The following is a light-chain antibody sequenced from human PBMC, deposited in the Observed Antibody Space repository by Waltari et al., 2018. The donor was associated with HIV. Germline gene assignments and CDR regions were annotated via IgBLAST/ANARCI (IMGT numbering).Light chain of an antibody. CDR2: EVS. CDR3: SSYTSSSTLYV. Sequence: QSALTQPASVSGSPGQSITISCPGTSTAVGGSNSVSWYQQHPGKAPKLMISEVSNRPSGVTNRFSGSKSGNTASLTISGLQVEDEADYYCSSYTSSSTLYVFGTGTKVTVL. V-gene: IGLV2-14*01. J-gene: IGLJ1*01. CDR1: STAVGGSNS.